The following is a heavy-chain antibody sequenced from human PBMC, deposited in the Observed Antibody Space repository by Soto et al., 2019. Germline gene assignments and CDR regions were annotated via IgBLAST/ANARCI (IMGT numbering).Heavy chain of an antibody. CDR3: ARVDFWGGFYGMDV. CDR2: IYHSGST. J-gene: IGHJ6*02. D-gene: IGHD3-3*01. CDR1: GYSISSGYY. Sequence: SETLSLTCAVSGYSISSGYYWGWIRQPPGKGLEWIGSIYHSGSTYYNPSLKSRVTISVDTSKNQFSLKLSSVTAADTAVYYCARVDFWGGFYGMDVWGQGTTVTVSS. V-gene: IGHV4-38-2*01.